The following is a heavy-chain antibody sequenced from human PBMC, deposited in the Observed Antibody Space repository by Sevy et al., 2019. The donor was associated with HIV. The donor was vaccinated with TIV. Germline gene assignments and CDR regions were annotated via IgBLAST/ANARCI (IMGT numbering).Heavy chain of an antibody. D-gene: IGHD2-2*02. V-gene: IGHV3-23*01. Sequence: GGSLRLSCAASGFTFNIYSMSWVRQTPGKGLEWVATLSFGCGKIKHADSVKGRFPMSRDDSKNAVYLQMNNLRVEDTAIYYCAREGCAKPHDYWGQGTLVTVSS. J-gene: IGHJ4*02. CDR2: LSFGCGKI. CDR1: GFTFNIYS. CDR3: AREGCAKPHDY.